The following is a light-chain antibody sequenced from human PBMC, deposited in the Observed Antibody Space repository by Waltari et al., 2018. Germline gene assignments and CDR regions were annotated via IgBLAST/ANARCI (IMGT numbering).Light chain of an antibody. CDR2: HVS. J-gene: IGLJ2*01. Sequence: QSALTQPASVSGSPGQSITISCTGTSSDVGGYNYVSWYQQHPGKAPKLLIYHVSNRPSGVSNRFSGSKSGTTASLTISGLQAEDEADYYCSSYTSSSTLVFGGGTKLTVL. CDR1: SSDVGGYNY. V-gene: IGLV2-14*03. CDR3: SSYTSSSTLV.